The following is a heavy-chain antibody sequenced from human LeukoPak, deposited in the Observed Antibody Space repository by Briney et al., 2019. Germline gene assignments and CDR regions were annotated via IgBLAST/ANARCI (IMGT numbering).Heavy chain of an antibody. D-gene: IGHD1-26*01. Sequence: GGSLRLYSAASGFTFSSYDMHWVRQAKGKGLKWVSAIGTAGDTYYPGSVKGRFTISRENAKNSLYLQMNSLRAGDTAVYCCARRVAGRGYFDYWGQGTLVTVSS. CDR2: IGTAGDT. J-gene: IGHJ4*02. CDR1: GFTFSSYD. CDR3: ARRVAGRGYFDY. V-gene: IGHV3-13*01.